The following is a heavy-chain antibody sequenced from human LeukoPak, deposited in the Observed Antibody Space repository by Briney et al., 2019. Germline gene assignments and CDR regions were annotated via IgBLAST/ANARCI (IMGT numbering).Heavy chain of an antibody. V-gene: IGHV4-39*07. CDR3: ARYGVGATEPKYYFDY. CDR1: SGSIKNSNYY. J-gene: IGHJ4*02. CDR2: IFYDGSA. D-gene: IGHD1-26*01. Sequence: SETLSLTCSVSSGSIKNSNYYWGWIRQPPGKGLEWIGSIFYDGSADYHPSLKSRVTISVDTSKNKFSLKLSSVTAADTAVYYCARYGVGATEPKYYFDYWGQGTLVTVSS.